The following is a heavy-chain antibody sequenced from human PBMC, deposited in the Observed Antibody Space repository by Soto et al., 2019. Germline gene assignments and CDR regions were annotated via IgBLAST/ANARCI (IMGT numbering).Heavy chain of an antibody. Sequence: GGSLRLSCAASGFTFSDYYMSWIRQAPGKGLEWVSYISSSGSTIYYADSVKGRFTISRDNAKNSLYLQMNSLRAEDTAVYYCARRTFHDYGDYPARPFDYYYYMDVWGKGTTVTVSS. D-gene: IGHD4-17*01. CDR2: ISSSGSTI. V-gene: IGHV3-11*01. J-gene: IGHJ6*03. CDR3: ARRTFHDYGDYPARPFDYYYYMDV. CDR1: GFTFSDYY.